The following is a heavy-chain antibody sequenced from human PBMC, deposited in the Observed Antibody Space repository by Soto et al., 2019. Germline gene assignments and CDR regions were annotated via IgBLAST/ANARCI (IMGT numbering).Heavy chain of an antibody. CDR2: ISNDGFNK. CDR3: ASSGX. CDR1: RFTFSSYA. D-gene: IGHD6-25*01. V-gene: IGHV3-30-3*01. J-gene: IGHJ4*02. Sequence: PGGSLRVSFTASRFTFSSYAFHWVRQAPGKGLEWLAIISNDGFNKFYADSVKGRLTISRDNSKNTLYLKMNSLRAEDTAVYYCASSGXWGQVTTVTVSX.